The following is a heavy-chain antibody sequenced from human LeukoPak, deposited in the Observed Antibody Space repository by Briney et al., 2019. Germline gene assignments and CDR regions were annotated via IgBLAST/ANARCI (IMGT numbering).Heavy chain of an antibody. CDR2: INPSGGST. CDR3: AREYYYDSSGAPNFDY. D-gene: IGHD3-22*01. J-gene: IGHJ4*02. CDR1: GYTFTSYY. Sequence: ASVKVSCKASGYTFTSYYMHWVRQAPGQGLEWMGIINPSGGSTSYAQKFQGRVTMTRDTSTSTVYMELSSLRSEDTAVYYCAREYYYDSSGAPNFDYWGQGTLVTVSS. V-gene: IGHV1-46*01.